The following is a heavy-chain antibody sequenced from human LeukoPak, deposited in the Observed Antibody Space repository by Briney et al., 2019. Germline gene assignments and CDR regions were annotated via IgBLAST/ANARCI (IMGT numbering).Heavy chain of an antibody. CDR2: INPNSGGT. CDR1: GYTFTSYG. CDR3: ARDRSGGPYNWFDP. D-gene: IGHD1-14*01. Sequence: ASVKVSCKASGYTFTSYGISWVRRAPGQGLEWMGWINPNSGGTNYAQKFQGRVTMTRDTSISTAYMELSSLRSDDTAVYYCARDRSGGPYNWFDPWGQGTLVTVSS. V-gene: IGHV1-2*02. J-gene: IGHJ5*02.